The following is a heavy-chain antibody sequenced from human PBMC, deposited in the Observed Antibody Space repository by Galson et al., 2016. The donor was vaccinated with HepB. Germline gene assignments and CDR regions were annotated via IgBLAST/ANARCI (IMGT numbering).Heavy chain of an antibody. V-gene: IGHV3-15*01. Sequence: SLRLSCAVSGLTFNKAWITWVRQAPGKGLEWVGRSQSSTDGGAADYAPPLKGRFTISRDDAKSTLYLKMDNLTTDDTAIYYCTTIFGVLVRIRDYWGHGTLVSVSS. D-gene: IGHD3-3*01. CDR1: GLTFNKAW. CDR2: SQSSTDGGAA. J-gene: IGHJ4*01. CDR3: TTIFGVLVRIRDY.